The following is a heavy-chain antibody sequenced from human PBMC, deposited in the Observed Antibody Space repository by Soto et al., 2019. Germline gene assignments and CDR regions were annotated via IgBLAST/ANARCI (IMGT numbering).Heavy chain of an antibody. D-gene: IGHD6-19*01. J-gene: IGHJ4*02. CDR1: GGSISSGGNS. Sequence: QLQLQESGSGLVKPSQTLSLTCAVSGGSISSGGNSWSWIRQPPGKGLEWIGYIYHSGSTYYNTSLNIRVTISVDRSKNQFSLKLISVTAADTAVYYCARAGGLGAVAVDYWGQGTLVTVSS. V-gene: IGHV4-30-2*01. CDR3: ARAGGLGAVAVDY. CDR2: IYHSGST.